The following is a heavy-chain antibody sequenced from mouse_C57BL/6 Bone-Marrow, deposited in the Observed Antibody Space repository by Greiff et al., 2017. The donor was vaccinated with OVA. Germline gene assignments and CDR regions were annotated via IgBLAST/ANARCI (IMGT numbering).Heavy chain of an antibody. Sequence: VQLMESGGGLVQPGESLKLSCESHEYAFPSHDMSWVRKTPEKRLALVAAINRDGGSTYYPDTMERRFIISRDNTKKTRYLQMSSLRAEDTALDYCARQGEAMDYWGQGTSVTVSS. CDR1: EYAFPSHD. CDR2: INRDGGST. V-gene: IGHV5-2*01. CDR3: ARQGEAMDY. J-gene: IGHJ4*01.